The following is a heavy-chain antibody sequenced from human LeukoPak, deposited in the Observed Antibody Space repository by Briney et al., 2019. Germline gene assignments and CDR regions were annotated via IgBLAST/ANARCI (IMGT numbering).Heavy chain of an antibody. CDR3: AREGLVMGYYFDY. J-gene: IGHJ4*02. V-gene: IGHV1-69*04. CDR1: GGTFSSYA. Sequence: ASVKVSCKASGGTFSSYAIGWVRQAPGQGLEWMGRIIPILGIANYAQKFQGRVTITADKSTSTAYMELSSLRSEDTAVYYCAREGLVMGYYFDYWGQGTLVTVSS. D-gene: IGHD6-19*01. CDR2: IIPILGIA.